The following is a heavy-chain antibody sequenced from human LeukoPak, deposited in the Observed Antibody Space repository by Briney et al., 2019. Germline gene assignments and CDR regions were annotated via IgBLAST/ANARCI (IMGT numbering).Heavy chain of an antibody. V-gene: IGHV3-21*01. D-gene: IGHD3-3*01. CDR1: GFTVTHYA. CDR2: ISSSSSYI. J-gene: IGHJ4*02. Sequence: GGSLRLSCSASGFTVTHYAMHWVRQAPGKGLEWVSSISSSSSYIYYADSVKGRFTISRDNAKNSLYLQMNSLRAEDTAVYYCARDLSFWSGYYTPAPYFDYWGQGTLVTVSS. CDR3: ARDLSFWSGYYTPAPYFDY.